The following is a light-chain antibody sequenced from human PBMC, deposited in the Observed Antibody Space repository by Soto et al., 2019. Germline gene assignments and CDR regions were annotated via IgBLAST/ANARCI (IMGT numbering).Light chain of an antibody. CDR1: QSISSY. CDR2: DAS. J-gene: IGKJ3*01. CDR3: HQRSTWPFT. Sequence: EIVLTQSPATLSLSPGERATLSCRASQSISSYLAWYQQEPDQAPSLLIYDASNRATGIPARFSGSGSGTDFTLTISSLEPEDFAVYYCHQRSTWPFTFGPGTKVDIK. V-gene: IGKV3-11*01.